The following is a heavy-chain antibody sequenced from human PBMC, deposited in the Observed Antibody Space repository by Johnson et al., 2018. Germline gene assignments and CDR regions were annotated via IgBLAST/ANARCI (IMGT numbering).Heavy chain of an antibody. CDR2: ISYDGSTI. CDR3: ARDVGANSSGWDGDVY. J-gene: IGHJ4*02. D-gene: IGHD6-19*01. Sequence: QVQLVESGGDVVQPGRSLRLSCAASGFTFSYYAMHWVRQAPGKGLEWVAVISYDGSTIYYPDSVKGRFTISRDNSKNTLYMQMNRLRAEDTAVYYCARDVGANSSGWDGDVYWGLGSLVTGSS. V-gene: IGHV3-30*01. CDR1: GFTFSYYA.